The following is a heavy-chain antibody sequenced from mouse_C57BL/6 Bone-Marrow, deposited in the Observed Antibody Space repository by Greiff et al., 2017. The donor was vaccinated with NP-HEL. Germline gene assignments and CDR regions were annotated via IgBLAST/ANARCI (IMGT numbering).Heavy chain of an antibody. J-gene: IGHJ4*01. Sequence: VQLQQPGAELVKPGASVKLSCKASGYTFTSYWMQWVKQRPGQGLEWIGEIDPSDSYTNYNQKFKGKATLTVDTSSSTAYMQLSSLTSEDSAVYYCARCSYSGAMDYWGQGTSVTVSS. V-gene: IGHV1-50*01. D-gene: IGHD2-12*01. CDR2: IDPSDSYT. CDR1: GYTFTSYW. CDR3: ARCSYSGAMDY.